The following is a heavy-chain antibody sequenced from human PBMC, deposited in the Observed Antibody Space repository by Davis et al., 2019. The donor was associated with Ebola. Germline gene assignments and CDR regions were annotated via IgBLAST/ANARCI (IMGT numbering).Heavy chain of an antibody. D-gene: IGHD6-19*01. J-gene: IGHJ3*01. Sequence: GGSLRLSCAASGLIVSDNYMSWVRQAPGKGLEWVSTFGTSGDTYYADSVKGRFTISRDNSKNTLHLQMNSLRVEDTAIYYCAKDTSNVWFDVWGQGTMVTVSS. CDR1: GLIVSDNY. CDR2: FGTSGDT. CDR3: AKDTSNVWFDV. V-gene: IGHV3-53*01.